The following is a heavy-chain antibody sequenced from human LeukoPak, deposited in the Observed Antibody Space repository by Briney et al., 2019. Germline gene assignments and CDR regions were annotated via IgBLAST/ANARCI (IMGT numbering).Heavy chain of an antibody. CDR2: ISSSSSYI. CDR1: GFTFSSYS. V-gene: IGHV3-21*01. J-gene: IGHJ4*02. D-gene: IGHD3-10*01. CDR3: AGLWFGELLHYFDY. Sequence: GGSLRLSCAASGFTFSSYSMNWVRQAPGKGLEWVSSISSSSSYIYYADSVKGRFTISSDNAKNSLYLQMNSLRAEDTAVYYCAGLWFGELLHYFDYWGQGTLVTVSS.